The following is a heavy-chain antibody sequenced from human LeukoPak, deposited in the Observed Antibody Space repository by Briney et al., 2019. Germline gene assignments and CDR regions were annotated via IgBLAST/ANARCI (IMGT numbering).Heavy chain of an antibody. V-gene: IGHV3-23*01. CDR1: GFTFSSYA. CDR3: AKDGSYGSGSSPPDYFDY. CDR2: ISGSGGST. D-gene: IGHD3-10*01. J-gene: IGHJ4*02. Sequence: GGPLRLSCAASGFTFSSYAMSWVRQAPGKGLEWVSAISGSGGSTYYADSVKGRFTISRDNSKNTLCLQMNSLRAEGTAVYYCAKDGSYGSGSSPPDYFDYWGQGTLVTVSS.